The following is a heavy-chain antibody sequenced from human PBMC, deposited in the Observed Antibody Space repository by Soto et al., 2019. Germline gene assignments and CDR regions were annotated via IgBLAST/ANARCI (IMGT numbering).Heavy chain of an antibody. Sequence: GVSLRLSCTASGFSFGDSAMSWFRQAPGKGLEWVGFIRSKAYSGTTEYAASVRGRFTISRDDSKSIAYLQMNSLKTEDTAVYYCTRRYSSGWYWFDPWGQGTLVTVSS. D-gene: IGHD6-19*01. CDR2: IRSKAYSGTT. J-gene: IGHJ5*02. V-gene: IGHV3-49*03. CDR3: TRRYSSGWYWFDP. CDR1: GFSFGDSA.